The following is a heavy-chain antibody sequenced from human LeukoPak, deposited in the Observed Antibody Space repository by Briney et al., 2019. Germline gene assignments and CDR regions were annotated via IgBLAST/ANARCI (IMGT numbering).Heavy chain of an antibody. V-gene: IGHV1-69*05. D-gene: IGHD5-24*01. Sequence: SVKVSCXASGGTFSSYAISWVRQAPGQGLEWMGGIIPIFGTANYAQKFQGRVTITTDESTSTAYMELSSLRSEDTAVYYCARGRGYNFPIDYWGQGTLVTVSS. J-gene: IGHJ4*02. CDR1: GGTFSSYA. CDR2: IIPIFGTA. CDR3: ARGRGYNFPIDY.